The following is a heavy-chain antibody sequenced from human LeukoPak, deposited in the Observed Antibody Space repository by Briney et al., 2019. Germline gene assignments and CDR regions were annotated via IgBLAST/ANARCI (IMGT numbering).Heavy chain of an antibody. Sequence: ASVKVSCKASGYTFTSYYMHRVRQAPGQGLEWMGIINPSSGSTSYAQKFQGRVTMTRDTSTSTVYMELSSLRSEDTAVYYCARVGRGSYLDYWGQGTLVTVSS. D-gene: IGHD1-26*01. CDR3: ARVGRGSYLDY. J-gene: IGHJ4*02. CDR2: INPSSGST. V-gene: IGHV1-46*01. CDR1: GYTFTSYY.